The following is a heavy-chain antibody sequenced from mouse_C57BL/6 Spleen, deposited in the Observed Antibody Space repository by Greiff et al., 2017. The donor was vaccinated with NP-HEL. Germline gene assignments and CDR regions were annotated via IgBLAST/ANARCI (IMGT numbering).Heavy chain of an antibody. D-gene: IGHD1-1*01. Sequence: QVQLQQPGAELVKPGASVKLSCKASGYTFTSYWMHWVKQRPGQGLEWIGMIHPNSGSTNYNEKFKSKATLTVDKSSSPAYMQLSSLTSEYSAVYYCAISLLRRFDFDDWGPGTTVTVA. V-gene: IGHV1-64*01. J-gene: IGHJ2*01. CDR3: AISLLRRFDFDD. CDR2: IHPNSGST. CDR1: GYTFTSYW.